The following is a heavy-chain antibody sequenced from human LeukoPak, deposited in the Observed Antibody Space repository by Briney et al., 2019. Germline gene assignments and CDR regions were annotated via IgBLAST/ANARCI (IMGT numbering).Heavy chain of an antibody. J-gene: IGHJ4*02. CDR2: LYTSGNT. CDR3: ARDSLDDTGVDY. D-gene: IGHD7-27*01. V-gene: IGHV4-61*02. CDR1: GASISSGNYY. Sequence: YPSQTLSLTCTVSGASISSGNYYWSWIRQPAEKGLEWIGRLYTSGNTDYNPSLKSRVTISVDTSKNQFSLKLSSVTAADTAVYYCARDSLDDTGVDYWGQGTLVTVSS.